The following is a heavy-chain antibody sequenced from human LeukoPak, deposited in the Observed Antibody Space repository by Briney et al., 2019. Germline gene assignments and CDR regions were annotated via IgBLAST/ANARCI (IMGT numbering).Heavy chain of an antibody. CDR3: ARGSHPVTGTLGGYFDP. J-gene: IGHJ4*02. CDR1: SYSINSNYY. CDR2: IYHTGST. D-gene: IGHD6-19*01. Sequence: SETLSLTCTVSSYSINSNYYWGWIRQSPGKGQEWIGSIYHTGSTYYNPSLKSRVTISLDASNKQFSLRLSSVTAADTAVYYCARGSHPVTGTLGGYFDPWGQGTLVTVSS. V-gene: IGHV4-38-2*02.